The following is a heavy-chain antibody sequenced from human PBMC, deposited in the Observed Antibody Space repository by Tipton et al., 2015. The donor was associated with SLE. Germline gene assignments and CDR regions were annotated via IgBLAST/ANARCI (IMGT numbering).Heavy chain of an antibody. J-gene: IGHJ3*02. D-gene: IGHD3-16*01. Sequence: SLRLSCAASGFTFSSYWMHWVRQAPGKGLVWVSRINSDGSSTSYADSVKGRFTISRDNAKNSLYLQMNSLRAEDTAVYYCARGGSGRDAFDIWGQGTRVTVSS. CDR3: ARGGSGRDAFDI. V-gene: IGHV3-74*01. CDR1: GFTFSSYW. CDR2: INSDGSST.